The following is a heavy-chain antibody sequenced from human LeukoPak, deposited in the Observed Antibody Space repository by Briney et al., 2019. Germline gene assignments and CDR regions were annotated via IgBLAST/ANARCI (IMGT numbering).Heavy chain of an antibody. Sequence: SETLSLTCSVSGGSISSSNYYWGWIRQPPGKGLEWIGNVYYSGSTYYNPSLKSRVTISVDTSKNQFSLKLSSVTAADTAVYYCARGVLLWFGELFSDWFDPWGQGTLVTVSS. CDR1: GGSISSSNYY. J-gene: IGHJ5*02. CDR2: VYYSGST. V-gene: IGHV4-39*07. CDR3: ARGVLLWFGELFSDWFDP. D-gene: IGHD3-10*01.